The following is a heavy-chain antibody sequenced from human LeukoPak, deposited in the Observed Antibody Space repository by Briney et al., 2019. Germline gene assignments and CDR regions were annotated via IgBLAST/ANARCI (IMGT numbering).Heavy chain of an antibody. Sequence: SETLSLNCTVSGGSNSSYYWSWIRQPPGPGLDLIGYIYYSGSTNYNPSLKSRVTISVDTSKNQFSLKLSSVTAADTAVYYCARRREDSSWYPGWFDPWGQGTLVTVSS. J-gene: IGHJ5*02. D-gene: IGHD6-13*01. V-gene: IGHV4-59*01. CDR1: GGSNSSYY. CDR2: IYYSGST. CDR3: ARRREDSSWYPGWFDP.